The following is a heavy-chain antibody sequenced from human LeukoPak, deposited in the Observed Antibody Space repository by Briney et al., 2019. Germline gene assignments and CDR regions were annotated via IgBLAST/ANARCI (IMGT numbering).Heavy chain of an antibody. CDR3: ARGRSYYDSSGYSWFDP. CDR1: GDSVSINSAA. V-gene: IGHV6-1*01. Sequence: SPTLSLTCAFSGDSVSINSAAWNWISQSPSRGLEWLGRTYYRPKWYNDCAVSGKSRITINPNTSKNQFSLQLNSVTPEDTAVYYCARGRSYYDSSGYSWFDPWGQGPLVTVSS. J-gene: IGHJ5*02. CDR2: TYYRPKWYN. D-gene: IGHD3-22*01.